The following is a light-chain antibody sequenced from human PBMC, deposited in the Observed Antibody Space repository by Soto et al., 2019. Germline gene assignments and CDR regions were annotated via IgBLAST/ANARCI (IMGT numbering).Light chain of an antibody. V-gene: IGKV3-20*01. Sequence: EIVLTQSPGTLSLYPGERATLSCRASQSVSSTYIAWYQQNPGQAPRLLIYGASNRATGIPDRFSGSGSGTDFTLTISRLEPEDFAVYFCQQYGRSPPFTFGQGTKVEIK. CDR3: QQYGRSPPFT. CDR2: GAS. CDR1: QSVSSTY. J-gene: IGKJ2*01.